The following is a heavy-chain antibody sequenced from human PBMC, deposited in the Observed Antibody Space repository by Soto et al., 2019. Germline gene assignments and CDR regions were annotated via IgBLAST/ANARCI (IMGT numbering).Heavy chain of an antibody. D-gene: IGHD3-10*01. CDR3: ARGGASSKCLDP. V-gene: IGHV4-59*01. CDR2: IYYTGNT. CDR1: GGSISGYY. J-gene: IGHJ5*02. Sequence: RSLTCTVSGGSISGYYWSWIRQPPGKGLEWIGYIYYTGNTIYNPSLNSRVTMSVDTSKNQFSLHLNYVTAADTAVYYCARGGASSKCLDPWGQGTLVTVSS.